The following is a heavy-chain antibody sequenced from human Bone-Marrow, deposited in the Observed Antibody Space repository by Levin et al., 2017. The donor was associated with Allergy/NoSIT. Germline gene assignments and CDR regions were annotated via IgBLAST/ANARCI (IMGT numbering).Heavy chain of an antibody. CDR1: GFTFSSYS. CDR3: ASSTLFSPEAVDEEYSSSRNPSSYYYYYMDV. V-gene: IGHV3-21*01. J-gene: IGHJ6*03. CDR2: ISSSSSYI. D-gene: IGHD6-6*01. Sequence: PGGSLRLSCAASGFTFSSYSMNWVRQAPGKGLEWVSSISSSSSYIYYADSVKGRFTISRDNAKNSLYLQMNSLRAEDTAVYYCASSTLFSPEAVDEEYSSSRNPSSYYYYYMDVWGKGTTVTVSS.